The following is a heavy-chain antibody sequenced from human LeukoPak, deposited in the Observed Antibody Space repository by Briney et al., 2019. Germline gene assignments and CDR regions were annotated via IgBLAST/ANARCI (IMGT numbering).Heavy chain of an antibody. CDR2: ISGSGGST. J-gene: IGHJ3*02. Sequence: GGSLRLSCAASGFTFSSYAMSWFRQAPGKGLEWVSTISGSGGSTYYADSVKGRFTISRDNSKNTLYLQMNSLRAEDTAVYYCAKEVHYDILTGYYGGAFDIWGQGTMVTVSS. D-gene: IGHD3-9*01. CDR1: GFTFSSYA. CDR3: AKEVHYDILTGYYGGAFDI. V-gene: IGHV3-23*01.